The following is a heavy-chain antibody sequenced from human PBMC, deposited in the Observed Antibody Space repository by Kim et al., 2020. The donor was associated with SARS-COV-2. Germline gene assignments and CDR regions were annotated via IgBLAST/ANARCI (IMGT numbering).Heavy chain of an antibody. CDR3: ARGYYDSSGYPIDY. D-gene: IGHD3-22*01. J-gene: IGHJ4*02. V-gene: IGHV3-20*01. Sequence: AHSVKGRFTISRDNAKNSLYLQMNSLRAEDRALYHCARGYYDSSGYPIDYWGQGTLVTVSS.